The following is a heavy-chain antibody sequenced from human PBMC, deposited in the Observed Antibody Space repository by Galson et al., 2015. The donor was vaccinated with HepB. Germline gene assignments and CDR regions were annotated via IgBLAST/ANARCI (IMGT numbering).Heavy chain of an antibody. J-gene: IGHJ6*02. D-gene: IGHD6-13*01. CDR1: GFRFSNYA. CDR2: VSGSGGST. CDR3: AKDLSHRSSWYSYYYHGMDV. Sequence: LRLSCAASGFRFSNYAMSWVRQAPGKGLEWVASVSGSGGSTYYADFVKGRLTISRDNSKNTLYLNMLSVRAEDTAVYFCAKDLSHRSSWYSYYYHGMDVWGQGTTVTV. V-gene: IGHV3-23*01.